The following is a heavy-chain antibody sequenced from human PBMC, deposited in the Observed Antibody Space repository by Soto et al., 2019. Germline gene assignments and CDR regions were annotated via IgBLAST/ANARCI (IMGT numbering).Heavy chain of an antibody. CDR3: ARDTETLGPRANDALDI. CDR1: GYTFSAYT. Sequence: ASVKVSCKATGYTFSAYTMNSVRQAPGQSLEWMGWINAGSGNTKYSQNFQGRVSITRDTSASTVYMELTGLTSEDTAVYYCARDTETLGPRANDALDIWGQGSMVTVSS. J-gene: IGHJ3*02. CDR2: INAGSGNT. D-gene: IGHD3-3*02. V-gene: IGHV1-3*01.